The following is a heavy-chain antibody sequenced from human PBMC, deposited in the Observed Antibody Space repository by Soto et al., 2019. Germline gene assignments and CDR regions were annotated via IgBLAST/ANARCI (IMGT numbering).Heavy chain of an antibody. J-gene: IGHJ6*02. D-gene: IGHD6-13*01. Sequence: GSLRLSCAASGFTVSSNYMSWVRQAPGKGMEWVSVIYSGGSTYYADSVKGRFTISRDNSKNTLYLQMNSLRAEDTAVYYCARDRYSSSWYDYYYGMDVSGQGTTVTVSS. CDR1: GFTVSSNY. V-gene: IGHV3-53*01. CDR3: ARDRYSSSWYDYYYGMDV. CDR2: IYSGGST.